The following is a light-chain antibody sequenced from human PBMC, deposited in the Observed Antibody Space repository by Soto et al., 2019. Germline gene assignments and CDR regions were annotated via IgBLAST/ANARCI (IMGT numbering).Light chain of an antibody. CDR3: QQYNNWPPIT. CDR1: QSVSIN. CDR2: GAS. Sequence: ETVMTQSPATLSRSPGERATLSCIGSQSVSINLAWYQQKPGQAPRLLFYGASTRATGIPARFSGSGSGTEFTLTISSLQSEDFAVYFCQQYNNWPPITFGQGTRLEIK. J-gene: IGKJ5*01. V-gene: IGKV3-15*01.